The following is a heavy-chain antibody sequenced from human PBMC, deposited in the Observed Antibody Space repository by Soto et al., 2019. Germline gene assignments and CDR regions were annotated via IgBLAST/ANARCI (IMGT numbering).Heavy chain of an antibody. J-gene: IGHJ6*02. CDR2: ISITSSTI. CDR3: TRDPYGMDV. V-gene: IGHV3-48*02. Sequence: ELHLVESGGGLVQPGGSLRLSCAASGFTFSSYSRIWVRQAPGKGLEWVSYISITSSTIYYADSVKGRFTISRDNAKNSLYLQMNSPRDEDTAVYYCTRDPYGMDVWGQGTTVTVSS. CDR1: GFTFSSYS.